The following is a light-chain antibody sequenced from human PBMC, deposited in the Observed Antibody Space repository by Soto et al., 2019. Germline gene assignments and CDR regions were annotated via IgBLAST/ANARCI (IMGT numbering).Light chain of an antibody. V-gene: IGKV3-11*01. CDR1: QSISDY. J-gene: IGKJ4*02. CDR2: DAS. Sequence: EIVLTQSPATLSLSPGETAALSCRASQSISDYLAWYQQKPGQAPRLLIYDASNRATGVPGRFRCSRSGTDFTLTISSLEPEDFAVYFCQHRSNWPLTFGGGTKVDLK. CDR3: QHRSNWPLT.